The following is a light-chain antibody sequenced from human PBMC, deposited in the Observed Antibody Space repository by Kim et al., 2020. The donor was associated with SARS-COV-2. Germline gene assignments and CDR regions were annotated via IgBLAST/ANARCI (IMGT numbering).Light chain of an antibody. CDR2: DAS. CDR3: QQYKSHPWT. V-gene: IGKV1-5*01. CDR1: QSISIW. Sequence: DIQMTQSPSTLSASVGDRVTITCRASQSISIWLAWYQQKPGKAPNLLIYDASSLETGVPSRFSGSESGTEFTLTITNLQPDDFATYYCQQYKSHPWTFGQGTKVDIK. J-gene: IGKJ1*01.